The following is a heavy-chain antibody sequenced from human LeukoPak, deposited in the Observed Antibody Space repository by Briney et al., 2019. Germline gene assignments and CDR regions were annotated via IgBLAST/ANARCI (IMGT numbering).Heavy chain of an antibody. Sequence: GGSLRLSCAASGFTFSSYDMHWVRQATGKGLEWVSGIGTAGDIYYPGSVKGRFTISRENAKNSLYLQVNSLRAGDTAVYYCARAGYSSTWSSRYFDLWGRGTLVTVSS. D-gene: IGHD6-13*01. CDR2: IGTAGDI. J-gene: IGHJ2*01. CDR1: GFTFSSYD. CDR3: ARAGYSSTWSSRYFDL. V-gene: IGHV3-13*01.